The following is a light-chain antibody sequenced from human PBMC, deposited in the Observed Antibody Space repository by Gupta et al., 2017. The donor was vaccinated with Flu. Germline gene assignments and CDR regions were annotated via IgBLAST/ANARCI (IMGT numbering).Light chain of an antibody. Sequence: SIIISCTGTSSDIGFDNYISWYQQHPGKAPQLLIFEVNHRPSGISSRFSGSKSDNTASLTISGLQTEDEADYYCSSFTETNARVFGGGTKVTVL. CDR2: EVN. V-gene: IGLV2-14*01. CDR3: SSFTETNARV. CDR1: SSDIGFDNY. J-gene: IGLJ3*02.